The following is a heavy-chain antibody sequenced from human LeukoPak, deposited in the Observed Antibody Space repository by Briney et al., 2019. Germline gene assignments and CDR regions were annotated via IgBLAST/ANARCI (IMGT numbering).Heavy chain of an antibody. CDR2: ISSSGSTI. D-gene: IGHD2-21*01. Sequence: GGSLRLSCAASGFTFSSYEMNWVRQAPGKGLERVSYISSSGSTINYADSVKGRFTISRDNAKNSLNLQMKSLRAEDTAVYYCCGASFDYWGQGTLVTVSS. J-gene: IGHJ4*02. V-gene: IGHV3-48*03. CDR3: CGASFDY. CDR1: GFTFSSYE.